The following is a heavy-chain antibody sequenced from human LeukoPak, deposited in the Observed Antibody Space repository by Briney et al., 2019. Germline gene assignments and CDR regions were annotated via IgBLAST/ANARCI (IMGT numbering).Heavy chain of an antibody. D-gene: IGHD3-9*01. J-gene: IGHJ4*02. CDR2: IYYSGST. Sequence: SETLSLTCTVSGGSISSYYWSWIRQPPGKGLEWIGYIYYSGSTNYNPSLKSRVTISVDTSKNQFSLKLSSVTAADTAVYYCARWGRWDSQGHILTGYYKDYWGQGTLVTVSS. CDR3: ARWGRWDSQGHILTGYYKDY. V-gene: IGHV4-59*12. CDR1: GGSISSYY.